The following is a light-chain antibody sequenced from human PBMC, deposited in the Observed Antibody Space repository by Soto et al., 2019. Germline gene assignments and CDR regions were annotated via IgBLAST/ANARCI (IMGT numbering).Light chain of an antibody. V-gene: IGKV1-5*01. CDR3: QHYNSYSEA. Sequence: DIQMTQSPSTLSASVGDGVTITGRASQSISTWLAWYQQKPGKAPKLLIYDASTLESGVPSRFSRNGSGTEFTLTISSLQPDDFATYYCQHYNSYSEAFGQGNKVELK. CDR1: QSISTW. J-gene: IGKJ1*01. CDR2: DAS.